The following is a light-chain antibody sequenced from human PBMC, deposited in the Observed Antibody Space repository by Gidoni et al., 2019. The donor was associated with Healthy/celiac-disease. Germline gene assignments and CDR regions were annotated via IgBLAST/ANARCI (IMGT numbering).Light chain of an antibody. CDR3: QQYNSYPPSWT. J-gene: IGKJ1*01. Sequence: DIQMTQSPSTLSASVGDRVTITCRASQSISSWLAWYQQKPGKAPKLLIYKASSLESGVPSRFSGSGSGTEFTLTISSLQPDDFATYCQQYNSYPPSWTFGQGTKVEIK. CDR2: KAS. CDR1: QSISSW. V-gene: IGKV1-5*03.